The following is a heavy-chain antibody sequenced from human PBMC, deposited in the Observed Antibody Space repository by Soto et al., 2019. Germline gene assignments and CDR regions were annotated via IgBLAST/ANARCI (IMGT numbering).Heavy chain of an antibody. J-gene: IGHJ4*02. CDR1: GGTFRSYA. Sequence: QVQLVQSGAEVKKPGSSVRVSCKASGGTFRSYAISWVRQAPRQGLEWIGGIIPIFGTANYAQKFQGRLTIIADESTSTAYMELSSLRSEDTAVYYCARSDYCGGDCYAFLDYWGQGTLVTVSS. V-gene: IGHV1-69*12. CDR2: IIPIFGTA. CDR3: ARSDYCGGDCYAFLDY. D-gene: IGHD2-21*02.